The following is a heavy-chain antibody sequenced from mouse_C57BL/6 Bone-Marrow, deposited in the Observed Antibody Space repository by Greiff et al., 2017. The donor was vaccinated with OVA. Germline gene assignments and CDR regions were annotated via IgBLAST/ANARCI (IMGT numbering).Heavy chain of an antibody. CDR3: ARWGLGRGDYFDY. CDR1: GYTFTSYW. V-gene: IGHV1-64*01. Sequence: VQLQQPGAELVKPGASVKLSCKASGYTFTSYWMHWVKQRPGQGLEWIGMIHPNSGSTNYNEKFKSKATLTVDKSSSTAYMQLSSLTSEDSAVYYCARWGLGRGDYFDYWGQGTTLTVSS. CDR2: IHPNSGST. D-gene: IGHD4-1*01. J-gene: IGHJ2*01.